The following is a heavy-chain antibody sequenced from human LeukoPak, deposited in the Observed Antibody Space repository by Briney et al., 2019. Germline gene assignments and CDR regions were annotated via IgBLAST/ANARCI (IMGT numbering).Heavy chain of an antibody. D-gene: IGHD1-26*01. J-gene: IGHJ4*02. CDR2: IFYSGST. Sequence: SETLSLTCTVSRGSIITYFWSWIRQPPGKGLEWIGHIFYSGSTKYNPSLKSRVTISVDTSKNQFSLKLSSVTAADTAVYYCARERAVGATVVGYWGQGTLVTVSS. V-gene: IGHV4-59*01. CDR1: RGSIITYF. CDR3: ARERAVGATVVGY.